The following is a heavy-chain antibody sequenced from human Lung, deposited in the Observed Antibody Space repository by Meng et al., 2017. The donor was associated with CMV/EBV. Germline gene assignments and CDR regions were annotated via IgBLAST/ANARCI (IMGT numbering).Heavy chain of an antibody. V-gene: IGHV3-30*02. CDR2: MWLDGTER. J-gene: IGHJ4*02. CDR1: GIIFNTHG. D-gene: IGHD3-10*01. Sequence: GGSLRLXCAASGIIFNTHGIHWLRQAPGKGLEWVAFMWLDGTERYNEKIVKGRFTGSRDKSKNTVFLQLSSLRVEDTAVYYCVGHQGGPREGVRLVWGQGXLVTASS. CDR3: VGHQGGPREGVRLV.